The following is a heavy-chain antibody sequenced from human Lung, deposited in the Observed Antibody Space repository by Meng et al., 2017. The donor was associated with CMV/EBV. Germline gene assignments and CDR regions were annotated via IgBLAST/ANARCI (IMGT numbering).Heavy chain of an antibody. J-gene: IGHJ4*02. CDR1: GFTFSTYW. Sequence: GGSXRLSCAASGFTFSTYWMHWVRQAPGKGLVWVSRINSDGSTRYADSVRGRFTISRDNAKNTLYLQMNSLRAEDTAVYYCVLSPYSRSHQWGQGTLVTVSS. CDR2: INSDGST. V-gene: IGHV3-74*01. CDR3: VLSPYSRSHQ. D-gene: IGHD6-6*01.